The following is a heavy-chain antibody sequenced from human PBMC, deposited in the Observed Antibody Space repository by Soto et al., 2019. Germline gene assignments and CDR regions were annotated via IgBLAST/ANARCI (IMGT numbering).Heavy chain of an antibody. CDR1: GFTFRNYA. J-gene: IGHJ6*02. V-gene: IGHV3-30*04. Sequence: QVQLVESGGGVVQPGGSLRLSCAASGFTFRNYAMHWVRQAPGKGLECLAVIAYDGRNAFYRDSVKVLFTISRDNSKNPLYLHMNSLISEVTVVYFCPRVYREDILVVVGARPGEYGIDIWGQGTTVTVSS. D-gene: IGHD2-15*01. CDR2: IAYDGRNA. CDR3: PRVYREDILVVVGARPGEYGIDI.